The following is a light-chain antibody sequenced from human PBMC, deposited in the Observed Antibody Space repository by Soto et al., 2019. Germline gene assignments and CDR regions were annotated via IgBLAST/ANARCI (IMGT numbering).Light chain of an antibody. CDR1: QDIAIY. CDR2: AAS. Sequence: IQLTQSPSSLSASVGDRVTITCRASQDIAIYLAWYQQKPGEAPKLLIYAASTLYGGVPSRFSGSGSGTDFALTITSLQAEDFATYYCQQLNSYPITFGQGKRLEI. CDR3: QQLNSYPIT. J-gene: IGKJ5*01. V-gene: IGKV1-9*01.